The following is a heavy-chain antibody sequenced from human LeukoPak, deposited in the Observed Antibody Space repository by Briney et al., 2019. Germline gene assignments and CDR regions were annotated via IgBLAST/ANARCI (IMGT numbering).Heavy chain of an antibody. D-gene: IGHD3-10*01. CDR2: ISGRRGST. V-gene: IGHV3-23*01. CDR3: ASAPQATGRFDY. CDR1: AFPFSSYD. Sequence: PGGSLRLSCAASAFPFSSYDMSWVRQAPGKGLEWVSSISGRRGSTHYADSVKGRFTISRDNSKNTLFLQMNRLRAEDTAVYYCASAPQATGRFDYLGQGALVTVSS. J-gene: IGHJ4*02.